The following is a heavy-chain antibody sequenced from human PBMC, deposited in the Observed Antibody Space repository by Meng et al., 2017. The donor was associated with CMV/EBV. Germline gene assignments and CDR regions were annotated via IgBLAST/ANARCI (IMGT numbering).Heavy chain of an antibody. D-gene: IGHD3-16*01. CDR3: ARDQGDGMDV. CDR2: ISYDGSNK. V-gene: IGHV3-30*04. CDR1: GFTFSSYA. Sequence: GESLKISCAASGFTFSSYAMHWVRQAPGKGLEWVAVISYDGSNKYYAESVKGRFTISRDNSKNTLYLQMNSLRAEDTAVYYCARDQGDGMDVWGQGTTVTVSS. J-gene: IGHJ6*02.